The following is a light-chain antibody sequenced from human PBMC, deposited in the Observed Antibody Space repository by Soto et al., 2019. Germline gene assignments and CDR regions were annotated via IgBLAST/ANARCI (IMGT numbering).Light chain of an antibody. CDR2: AAT. CDR1: QNVINF. Sequence: DIQMTQSPSSLSASVGDRVTITFRASQNVINFLNRYPTRPGKAPKPPLHAATRLHRGDPSRFSGSGSGTDFPPPIRSLQPEDFATYYCQQSYSTPRAFGPGTKVDIK. CDR3: QQSYSTPRA. V-gene: IGKV1-39*01. J-gene: IGKJ1*01.